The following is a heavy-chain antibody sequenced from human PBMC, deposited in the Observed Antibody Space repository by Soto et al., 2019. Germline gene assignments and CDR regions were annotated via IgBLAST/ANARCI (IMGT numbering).Heavy chain of an antibody. Sequence: ASVKVSCKSSGYTFSSYGISWVRQAPGQGLEWMGWIRGYNGDTNYAKKFQGRVTMTTDTSTGTTYMDLRSLSSDDTAVYYCAREVGAWFDYWGQGTLVTVSS. D-gene: IGHD1-26*01. CDR1: GYTFSSYG. CDR2: IRGYNGDT. CDR3: AREVGAWFDY. J-gene: IGHJ4*02. V-gene: IGHV1-18*01.